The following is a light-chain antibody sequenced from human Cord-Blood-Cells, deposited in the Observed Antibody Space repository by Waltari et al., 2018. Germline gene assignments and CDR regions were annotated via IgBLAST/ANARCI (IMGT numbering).Light chain of an antibody. CDR2: EVS. V-gene: IGLV2-23*02. Sequence: QSALTQPASVSGSPGHSITISGTGTSSDVGSYNLVSWYQQHPGKAPKLMIYEVSKRPSGVSNRFSGSKSGNTASLTISGLQAEDEADYYCCSYAGSSTFVFGGGTKLTVL. CDR1: SSDVGSYNL. J-gene: IGLJ3*02. CDR3: CSYAGSSTFV.